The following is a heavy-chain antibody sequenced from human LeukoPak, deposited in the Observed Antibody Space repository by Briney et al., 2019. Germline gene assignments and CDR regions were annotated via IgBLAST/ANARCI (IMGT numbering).Heavy chain of an antibody. D-gene: IGHD6-19*01. CDR1: GGSISSYY. CDR3: ARDGSSGWYYFDY. J-gene: IGHJ4*02. V-gene: IGHV4-59*01. CDR2: IYYSGST. Sequence: SETLSRTCTVSGGSISSYYWSWLRQPPGKGLEWIGYIYYSGSTNYNPSLKSRVTISVDTSKNQFSLKLSSVTAAETAVYYCARDGSSGWYYFDYWGQGTLVTVPS.